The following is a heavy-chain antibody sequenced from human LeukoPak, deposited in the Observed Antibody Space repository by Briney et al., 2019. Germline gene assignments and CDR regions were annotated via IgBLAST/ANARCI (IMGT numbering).Heavy chain of an antibody. CDR2: ISGSGGST. CDR1: GFTFRSYA. Sequence: GGSLRLSCAASGFTFRSYAMNWVRQAPGKGLEWVSTISGSGGSTYYADSVKGRSTISRDNSKNTLYLQMSSLRAEDTAVYYCARGRAAGYDAFDIWGQGTMVTVSS. D-gene: IGHD6-25*01. CDR3: ARGRAAGYDAFDI. J-gene: IGHJ3*02. V-gene: IGHV3-23*01.